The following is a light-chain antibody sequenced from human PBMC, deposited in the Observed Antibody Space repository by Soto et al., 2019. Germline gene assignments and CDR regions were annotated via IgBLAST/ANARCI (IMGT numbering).Light chain of an antibody. Sequence: DIVMTQSPDSLAVSLGERATINRKTSQSVLYSSNNLNYLAWYQQKPGQPPKLLIYWASTRESGVPDRFSGSGSGTDFTLTISSLQAEDVALYYCQQYYSTPPTFGQGTKVDIK. CDR1: QSVLYSSNNLNY. V-gene: IGKV4-1*01. CDR3: QQYYSTPPT. CDR2: WAS. J-gene: IGKJ1*01.